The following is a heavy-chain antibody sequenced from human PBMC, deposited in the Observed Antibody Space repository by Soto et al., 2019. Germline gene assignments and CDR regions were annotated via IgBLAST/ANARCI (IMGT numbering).Heavy chain of an antibody. V-gene: IGHV1-2*04. D-gene: IGHD3-10*01. CDR2: INPNSGGT. CDR1: GYTFTGYY. J-gene: IGHJ5*02. Sequence: ASVKVSCKASGYTFTGYYMHWVRQAPGQGLEWMGWINPNSGGTNYAQKFQGWVTMTRDTSISTAYMELSRLRSDDTAVYYCARGLTMVRGVLHKWFDPWGQGTLVTSPQ. CDR3: ARGLTMVRGVLHKWFDP.